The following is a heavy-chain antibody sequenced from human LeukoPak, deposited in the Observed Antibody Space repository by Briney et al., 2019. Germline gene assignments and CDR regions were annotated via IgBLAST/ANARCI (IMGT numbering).Heavy chain of an antibody. CDR1: GGFFSGYY. D-gene: IGHD3-22*01. V-gene: IGHV4-34*01. J-gene: IGHJ4*02. CDR3: ARAPKYYYDSSGHYFDY. Sequence: SETLSLTCAVYGGFFSGYYWSWIRQPPGKGLEWIGEINHSGSTNYNPSLKSRVTISVDTSKNQFSLKLSSVTAADTAVYYCARAPKYYYDSSGHYFDYWGQGTLVTVSS. CDR2: INHSGST.